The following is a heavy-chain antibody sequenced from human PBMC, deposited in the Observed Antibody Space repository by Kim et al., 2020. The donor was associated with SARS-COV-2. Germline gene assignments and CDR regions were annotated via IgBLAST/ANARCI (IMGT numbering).Heavy chain of an antibody. CDR3: ASSMGDDYIWAYYFDY. V-gene: IGHV3-30*04. J-gene: IGHJ4*02. D-gene: IGHD3-16*01. Sequence: GGSLRLSCAASGFTFSSYAMHWVRQAPGKGLEWVAVISYDGSNKYYVDSVKGRFTISRDNSKNTLYLQMNSLRAEDTAVYYCASSMGDDYIWAYYFDYWGQGTLVTVSS. CDR2: ISYDGSNK. CDR1: GFTFSSYA.